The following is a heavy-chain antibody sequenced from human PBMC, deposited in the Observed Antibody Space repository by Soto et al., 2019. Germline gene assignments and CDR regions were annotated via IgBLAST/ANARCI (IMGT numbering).Heavy chain of an antibody. Sequence: EVQLVESGGGLIQPGGSLRLSCAVSGFTVSNNYMSWVRQAPGKGLEGVSVIYSGGYTAYGDSVKGRFTISRDNSKHQLYLQMNPLGPTDAAVFYGARRPGGGGYWGQGTLVTVSS. D-gene: IGHD3-10*01. CDR2: IYSGGYT. CDR3: ARRPGGGGY. J-gene: IGHJ4*02. V-gene: IGHV3-53*01. CDR1: GFTVSNNY.